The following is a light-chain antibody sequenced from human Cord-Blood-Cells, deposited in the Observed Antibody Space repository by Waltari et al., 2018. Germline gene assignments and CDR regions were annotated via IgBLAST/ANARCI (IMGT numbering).Light chain of an antibody. CDR3: AAWDDSLSGWV. CDR2: RNN. J-gene: IGLJ3*02. CDR1: SSNIGSNY. V-gene: IGLV1-47*01. Sequence: QSVQTQPPSASGTPGQRVTISCSGSSSNIGSNYVYWYQQLPGPHPKLLIYRNNQRPSGVPDRFSGSKSGTSASLAISGLRSEDEADYYCAAWDDSLSGWVFGGGTKLTVL.